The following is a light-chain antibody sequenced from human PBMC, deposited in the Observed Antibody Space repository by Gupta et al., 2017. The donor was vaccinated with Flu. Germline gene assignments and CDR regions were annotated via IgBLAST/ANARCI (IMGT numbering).Light chain of an antibody. J-gene: IGLJ3*02. Sequence: NFMLTQPHSVSESPGKKVTISCTRSSGSIASNYVQWYQQRPGSPPTTVIYEDNQRPSGVPDRFSGSIDSSSNSASLTISGLKTEDEADYYCQSYDSSNEVFGGGTKLTVL. CDR3: QSYDSSNEV. CDR2: EDN. V-gene: IGLV6-57*01. CDR1: SGSIASNY.